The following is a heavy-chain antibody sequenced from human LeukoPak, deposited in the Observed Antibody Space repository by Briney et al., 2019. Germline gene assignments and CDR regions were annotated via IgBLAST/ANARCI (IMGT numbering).Heavy chain of an antibody. CDR1: GYTFASYG. Sequence: ASVKVSCKASGYTFASYGISWVRQAPGQGLEWMGWISRYNGKTNYAEKLQGRVTMTTDTSTSTAYMELRSLRSDDTAVYYCARDEAATQDSLSDYWGQGTLVTVSS. CDR3: ARDEAATQDSLSDY. V-gene: IGHV1-18*04. CDR2: ISRYNGKT. D-gene: IGHD2-15*01. J-gene: IGHJ4*02.